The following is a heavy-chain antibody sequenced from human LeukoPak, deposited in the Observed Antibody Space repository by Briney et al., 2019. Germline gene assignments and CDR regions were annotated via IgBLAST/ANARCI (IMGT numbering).Heavy chain of an antibody. V-gene: IGHV3-23*01. J-gene: IGHJ4*02. CDR1: GFTFSTYA. CDR2: VSGSGERI. CDR3: AKLGMYSGTSY. D-gene: IGHD1-26*01. Sequence: GGSLRLSCAASGFTFSTYAMSWVRQAPGKGLEWGSRVSGSGERIYYADSVKGRFTISTDNSKNTLLLQMNTLRAEDKAIYYCAKLGMYSGTSYWGQGTLVTASS.